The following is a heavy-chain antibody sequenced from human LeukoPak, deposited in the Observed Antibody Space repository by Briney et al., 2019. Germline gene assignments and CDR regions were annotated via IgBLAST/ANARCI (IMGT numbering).Heavy chain of an antibody. J-gene: IGHJ6*03. CDR2: ISGSGGST. CDR1: GFTFSSYA. Sequence: PGGSLRLSCAASGFTFSSYAMSWVRQAPGKGLEWVSAISGSGGSTYYADSVKGRFTISRDNSKNTLYLQMNSLRAEDTAVYYCAKAVTMVQGVIIGSYYYYMDVWGKGTTVTVS. CDR3: AKAVTMVQGVIIGSYYYYMDV. V-gene: IGHV3-23*01. D-gene: IGHD3-10*01.